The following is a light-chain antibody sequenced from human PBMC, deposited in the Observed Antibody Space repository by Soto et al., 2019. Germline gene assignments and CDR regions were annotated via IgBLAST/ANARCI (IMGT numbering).Light chain of an antibody. V-gene: IGLV8-61*01. CDR1: SGSVSTSYY. CDR3: VLYMGSGVWV. Sequence: QTVVTQEPSISVSPGGTVTLTCGLSSGSVSTSYYPSWYQQTPGQSPRTLIYSTNTRSSGVPERFSGSILGNKAALTITGAQADDESDYYCVLYMGSGVWVFGGGTKLTVL. J-gene: IGLJ3*02. CDR2: STN.